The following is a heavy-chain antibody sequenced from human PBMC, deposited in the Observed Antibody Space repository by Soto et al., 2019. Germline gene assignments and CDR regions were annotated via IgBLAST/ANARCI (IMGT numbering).Heavy chain of an antibody. CDR1: GFTFSDAW. J-gene: IGHJ4*02. CDR2: IKSQGEGGTT. V-gene: IGHV3-15*01. Sequence: GGSLRLSCAASGFTFSDAWMTWVRQAPGKGLEWVGRIKSQGEGGTTEYAAPVKGRFTISRDDSENTLYLQMNSLKSEDTAVYYCATFSSCSDYWGPRTLVTVSS. D-gene: IGHD2-15*01. CDR3: ATFSSCSDY.